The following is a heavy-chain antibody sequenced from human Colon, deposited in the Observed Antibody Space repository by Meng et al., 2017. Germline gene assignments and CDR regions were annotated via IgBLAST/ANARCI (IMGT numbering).Heavy chain of an antibody. V-gene: IGHV3-33*01. D-gene: IGHD5-12*01. CDR2: IWSDGTNK. CDR1: GFSFRSYA. CDR3: ARDLAIGSAGHGYDF. Sequence: GESLKISCAASGFSFRSYAMHWVRQAPGKGLEWVAVIWSDGTNKFYAQSVKGRFTISRDDSTNTMYLQMSSLRGDDTAVYYCARDLAIGSAGHGYDFWGQGTMVTVSS. J-gene: IGHJ3*01.